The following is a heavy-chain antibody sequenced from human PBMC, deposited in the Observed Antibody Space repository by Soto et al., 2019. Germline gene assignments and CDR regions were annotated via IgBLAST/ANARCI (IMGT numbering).Heavy chain of an antibody. CDR1: GGSISNYY. CDR3: AKDSGYNCCYFRWFDP. Sequence: SETLSLTCTVSGGSISNYYWSWIRQPPGRGLEWIGHIFYSGSTNYNPALKSRVTISVDTSKSQFSLKLSSVTAADTAVYYCAKDSGYNCCYFRWFDPWGQGTLVTVSS. D-gene: IGHD5-18*01. J-gene: IGHJ5*02. CDR2: IFYSGST. V-gene: IGHV4-59*01.